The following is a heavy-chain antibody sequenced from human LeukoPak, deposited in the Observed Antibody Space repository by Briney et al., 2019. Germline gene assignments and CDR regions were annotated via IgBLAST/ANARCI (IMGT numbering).Heavy chain of an antibody. J-gene: IGHJ4*02. CDR1: GFTFSNSG. V-gene: IGHV3-23*01. Sequence: GGTLRLSCAVSGFTFSNSGMNWVRQAPGKGLEWVSTIRGSGGRTYYADSVKGRFTISRDSSKNTLYLQLNSLRAEDTAIYYCAKDRRYDYVWGDYFDYWGQGTLVTVSS. D-gene: IGHD3-16*01. CDR3: AKDRRYDYVWGDYFDY. CDR2: IRGSGGRT.